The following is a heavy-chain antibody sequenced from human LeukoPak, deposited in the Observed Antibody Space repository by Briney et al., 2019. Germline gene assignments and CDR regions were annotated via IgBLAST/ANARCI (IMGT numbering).Heavy chain of an antibody. CDR3: AKITPGDYARERFNWFDP. J-gene: IGHJ5*02. D-gene: IGHD4-17*01. Sequence: PGGSLRLSCVGSGFTFTTYNMNWVRQAPGKGLEWVSSLSGSSSYKYYADSVKGRFTISRDNAKNSLFLQMNSLRAEDTAVYYCAKITPGDYARERFNWFDPWGQGTLVTVSS. CDR2: LSGSSSYK. CDR1: GFTFTTYN. V-gene: IGHV3-21*04.